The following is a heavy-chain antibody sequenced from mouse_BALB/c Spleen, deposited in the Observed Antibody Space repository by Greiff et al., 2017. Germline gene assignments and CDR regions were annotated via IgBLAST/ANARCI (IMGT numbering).Heavy chain of an antibody. Sequence: EVKLMESGPGLVKPSQSLSLTCSVTGYSITSGYYWNWIRQFPGNKLEWMGYISYDGSNNYNPSLKNRISITRDTSKNQFFLKLNSVTTEDTATYYCARTARVYYAMDYWGQGTSVTVSS. CDR2: ISYDGSN. CDR3: ARTARVYYAMDY. CDR1: GYSITSGYY. J-gene: IGHJ4*01. D-gene: IGHD3-2*01. V-gene: IGHV3-6*02.